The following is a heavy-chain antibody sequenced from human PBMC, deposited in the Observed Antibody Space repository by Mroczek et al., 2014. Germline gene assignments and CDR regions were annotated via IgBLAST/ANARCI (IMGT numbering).Heavy chain of an antibody. CDR1: GGSISSGSYY. CDR2: IYSSGST. D-gene: IGHD3-3*01. CDR3: ARGVPSEYYDFWSGIAPLDAFDI. J-gene: IGHJ3*02. V-gene: IGHV4-61*02. Sequence: KESGPGLVKPSQTLSLTCTVSGGSISSGSYYWSWIRQPAGKGLEWIGRIYSSGSTNYNPSLKSRVTMSGDTSKNQFSLKLSSVTAADTAVYYCARGVPSEYYDFWSGIAPLDAFDIWGQGTMVTVSS.